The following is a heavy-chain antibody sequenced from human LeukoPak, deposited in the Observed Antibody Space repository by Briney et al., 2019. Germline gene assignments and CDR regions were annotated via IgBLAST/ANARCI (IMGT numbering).Heavy chain of an antibody. J-gene: IGHJ4*01. CDR3: ASSTLGYFDY. Sequence: GSLRLSCAASGFTFSTYGMFWVRQAPGKGLEWVSAISGNSYHIYYADSVKGRFTISRDNAKNSLYLQMNSLRGEDTAVYYCASSTLGYFDYWGHGTLVTVSS. CDR1: GFTFSTYG. V-gene: IGHV3-21*01. D-gene: IGHD7-27*01. CDR2: ISGNSYHI.